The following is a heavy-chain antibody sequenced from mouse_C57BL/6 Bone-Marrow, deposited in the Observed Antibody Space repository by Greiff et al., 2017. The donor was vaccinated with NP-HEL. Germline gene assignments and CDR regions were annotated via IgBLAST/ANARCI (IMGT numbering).Heavy chain of an antibody. CDR3: ARSGRWLPPFAY. V-gene: IGHV1-72*01. CDR1: GYTFPSYW. J-gene: IGHJ3*01. Sequence: VQLPPPGPVLVKPGASVKLSCKASGYTFPSYWMHWVTQSPGRGLEWIGRIDPNSGGTKYNEKFKSKATLTVDKPSSTAYMQLSSLTSEDSAVYYCARSGRWLPPFAYWGQGTLVTVSA. CDR2: IDPNSGGT. D-gene: IGHD2-3*01.